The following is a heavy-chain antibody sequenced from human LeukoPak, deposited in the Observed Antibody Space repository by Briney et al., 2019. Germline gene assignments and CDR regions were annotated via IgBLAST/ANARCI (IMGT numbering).Heavy chain of an antibody. CDR1: GFTFSSYW. Sequence: GGSLRLSCAASGFTFSSYWMHWVRQVPGKGLVWVSRINSDGSSTNYADSVKGRFTISRDNAKNTLYLQMNSLRAEDTALYYCAREGSGYYIDYWGQGTLVTVSS. CDR3: AREGSGYYIDY. CDR2: INSDGSST. D-gene: IGHD3-22*01. J-gene: IGHJ4*02. V-gene: IGHV3-74*01.